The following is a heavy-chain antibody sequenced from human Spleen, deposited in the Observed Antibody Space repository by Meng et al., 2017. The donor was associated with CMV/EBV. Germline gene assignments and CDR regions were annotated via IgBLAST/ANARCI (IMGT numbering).Heavy chain of an antibody. D-gene: IGHD2-2*01. V-gene: IGHV3-48*04. J-gene: IGHJ3*01. CDR2: ISRSSGII. CDR1: GFTFSDYS. Sequence: GESLKISCAASGFTFSDYSMNWIRQAPGKGLEWVSFISRSSGIIHYADSVKGRFTISRDNAKNSLYLQMNGLRAEDTAVYYCATWYCSGNSCCGHCALDLWGQGTMVTVSS. CDR3: ATWYCSGNSCCGHCALDL.